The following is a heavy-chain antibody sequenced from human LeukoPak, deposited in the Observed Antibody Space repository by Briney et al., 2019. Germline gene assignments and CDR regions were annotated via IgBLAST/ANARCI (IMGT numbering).Heavy chain of an antibody. CDR1: GGSFRSYA. CDR2: IIPIFGIA. Sequence: SVKVSCKASGGSFRSYATSWVRQAPGQGLEWMGRIIPIFGIANYAQKFQGRVTITADKSTSTAYMELSSLRSEDTAVYYCARDRSGSYSSFGRFDYWGQGTLVTVSS. D-gene: IGHD1-26*01. V-gene: IGHV1-69*04. CDR3: ARDRSGSYSSFGRFDY. J-gene: IGHJ4*02.